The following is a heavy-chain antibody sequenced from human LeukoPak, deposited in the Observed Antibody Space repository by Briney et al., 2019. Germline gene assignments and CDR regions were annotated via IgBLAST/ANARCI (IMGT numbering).Heavy chain of an antibody. V-gene: IGHV3-48*04. CDR3: ARDHCSGGSCQVPYY. J-gene: IGHJ4*02. CDR1: GFTFSSYS. D-gene: IGHD2-15*01. Sequence: GGSLRLSCAASGFTFSSYSMNWVRQAPGKGLEWVSYISSSSSTIYYAYSVKGRFTISRDNAKNSLYLQMNSLRAEDKAVYYCARDHCSGGSCQVPYYWGQGTLVTVSS. CDR2: ISSSSSTI.